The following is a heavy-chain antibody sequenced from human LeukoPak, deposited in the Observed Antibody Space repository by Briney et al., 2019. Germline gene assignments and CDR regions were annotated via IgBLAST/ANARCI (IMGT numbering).Heavy chain of an antibody. Sequence: GGSLRLSCAASGFTFSDYYMSWIRQTPGKGLEWLSYISSSGNTIFYADSVRGRFTISRDNAMNSLYLQMNSLRAEDTAVYYCASRRTVTSTDPHTFDIWGQGTMVTVSS. CDR2: ISSSGNTI. CDR3: ASRRTVTSTDPHTFDI. CDR1: GFTFSDYY. J-gene: IGHJ3*02. D-gene: IGHD4-17*01. V-gene: IGHV3-11*01.